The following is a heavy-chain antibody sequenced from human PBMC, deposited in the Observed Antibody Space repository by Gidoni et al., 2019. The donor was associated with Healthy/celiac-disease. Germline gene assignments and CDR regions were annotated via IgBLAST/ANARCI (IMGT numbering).Heavy chain of an antibody. CDR3: ARGKLRWFGSLDY. V-gene: IGHV4-34*01. Sequence: QVQLQQWGAGLLKPSETLSLTCAVYGGSFSGYYWSWIRQPPGKGLEWIGEINHSGSTNYNPSLKSRVIISVDTSKNQFSLKLSSVTAADTAVYYCARGKLRWFGSLDYWGQGTLVTVSS. D-gene: IGHD3-10*01. CDR1: GGSFSGYY. J-gene: IGHJ4*02. CDR2: INHSGST.